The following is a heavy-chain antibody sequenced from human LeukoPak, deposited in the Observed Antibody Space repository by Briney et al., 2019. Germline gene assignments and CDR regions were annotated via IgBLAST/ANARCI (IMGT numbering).Heavy chain of an antibody. CDR1: GYTFTSQD. V-gene: IGHV1-2*02. D-gene: IGHD6-19*01. CDR3: ASYPRYSSSPPFDY. CDR2: INPNTGDR. Sequence: ASXKVXCKASGYTFTSQDMHWVRQAPGQGREWMGWINPNTGDRNYAQKFQGRVSMTRDTTISKDYMELSRLTSDDTAVYYCASYPRYSSSPPFDYWGQGTLVTVSS. J-gene: IGHJ4*02.